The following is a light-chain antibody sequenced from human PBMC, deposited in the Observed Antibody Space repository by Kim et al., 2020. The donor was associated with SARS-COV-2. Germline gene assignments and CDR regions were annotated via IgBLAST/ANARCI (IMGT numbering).Light chain of an antibody. CDR1: NIGRKS. CDR3: QVWDTDSNHLYV. J-gene: IGLJ1*01. V-gene: IGLV3-21*04. Sequence: PEKTAMITGDGRNIGRKSGLWSQQEPGQATVVVINYDNVRPSGIPERFSGSNSGNTATLIISRVEAGDEADYYCQVWDTDSNHLYVFGTGTKVTVL. CDR2: YDN.